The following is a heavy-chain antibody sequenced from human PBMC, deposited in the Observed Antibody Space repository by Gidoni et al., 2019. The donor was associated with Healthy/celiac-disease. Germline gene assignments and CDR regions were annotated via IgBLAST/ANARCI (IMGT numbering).Heavy chain of an antibody. CDR2: ISYDGSNK. CDR1: GFTFSSYA. Sequence: QVQLVESGGGVVQPGRSLRLSCAASGFTFSSYAMHWVRQAPGKGLEWVAVISYDGSNKYYADSVKGRFTISRDNSKNTLYLQMNSLRAEDTAVYYCARDLSPPQHFYDILTGRPGYWGQGTLVTVSS. J-gene: IGHJ4*02. V-gene: IGHV3-30*01. D-gene: IGHD3-9*01. CDR3: ARDLSPPQHFYDILTGRPGY.